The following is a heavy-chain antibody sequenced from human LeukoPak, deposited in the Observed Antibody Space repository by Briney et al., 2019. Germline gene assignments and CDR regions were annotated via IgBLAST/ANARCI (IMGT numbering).Heavy chain of an antibody. V-gene: IGHV3-30*18. CDR1: GFTFSSYG. CDR3: AKDVLLWFGEFKTYGMDV. CDR2: ISYDGSNK. Sequence: GGSLRLSCVASGFTFSSYGMHWVRQAPGKGLEWVAVISYDGSNKYYADSVKGRFTISRDNSKNTLYLQMNSLRAEDTAVYYCAKDVLLWFGEFKTYGMDVWGQGTTVTVSS. J-gene: IGHJ6*02. D-gene: IGHD3-10*01.